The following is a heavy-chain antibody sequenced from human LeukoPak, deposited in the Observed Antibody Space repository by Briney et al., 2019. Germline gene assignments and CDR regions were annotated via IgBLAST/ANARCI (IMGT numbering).Heavy chain of an antibody. J-gene: IGHJ5*02. Sequence: GASVKVSCKASGYTFTGYHMHWVRQAPGQGLEWMGWINPNSGDTNYAQKFQGRVTMTRDTSTSTVYLELSRLRSEDTAVYFRARVVPRYYDTSGANWFDPWGQGTLVTVSS. CDR2: INPNSGDT. V-gene: IGHV1-2*02. CDR3: ARVVPRYYDTSGANWFDP. CDR1: GYTFTGYH. D-gene: IGHD3-22*01.